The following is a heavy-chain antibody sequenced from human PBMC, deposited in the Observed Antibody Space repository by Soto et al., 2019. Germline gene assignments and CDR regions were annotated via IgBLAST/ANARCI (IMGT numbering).Heavy chain of an antibody. J-gene: IGHJ4*02. V-gene: IGHV4-59*01. CDR3: ARLPDILTGYYFDY. Sequence: SETLSLTCTVSGGSISSYYWSWIRQPPGKGLEWIGYIYYSGSTNYNPSLKSRVTISVDTSKNQFSLKLSSVTAADTAVYYCARLPDILTGYYFDYWGQGTLVTVSS. CDR1: GGSISSYY. CDR2: IYYSGST. D-gene: IGHD3-9*01.